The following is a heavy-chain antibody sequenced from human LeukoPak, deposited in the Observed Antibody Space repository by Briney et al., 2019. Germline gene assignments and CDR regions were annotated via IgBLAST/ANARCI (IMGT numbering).Heavy chain of an antibody. Sequence: PGGSLRLSCAASGFTVSSNYMSWVRQAPGKGLEWVSVIYSGGSTYYADSVKGRFTISRDNSKNTLYLQMNSLRAEDTAVYYWAREGRDGYHSGARTIDYWGQGTLVTVSS. CDR2: IYSGGST. V-gene: IGHV3-53*01. D-gene: IGHD5-24*01. J-gene: IGHJ4*02. CDR1: GFTVSSNY. CDR3: AREGRDGYHSGARTIDY.